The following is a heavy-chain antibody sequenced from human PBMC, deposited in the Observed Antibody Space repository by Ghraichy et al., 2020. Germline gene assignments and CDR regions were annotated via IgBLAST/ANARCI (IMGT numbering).Heavy chain of an antibody. V-gene: IGHV3-30-3*01. CDR2: ISYDGSNK. J-gene: IGHJ3*02. D-gene: IGHD6-19*01. CDR1: GFTFSSYA. Sequence: SLNISCAASGFTFSSYAMHWVRQAPGKGLEWVAVISYDGSNKYYADSVKGRFTISRDNSKNTLYLQMNSLRAEDTAVYYCAREHRFIAVAGNAFDIWGQGTMVTVSS. CDR3: AREHRFIAVAGNAFDI.